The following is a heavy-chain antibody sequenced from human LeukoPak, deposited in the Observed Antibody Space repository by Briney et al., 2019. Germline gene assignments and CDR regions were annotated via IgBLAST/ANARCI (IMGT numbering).Heavy chain of an antibody. J-gene: IGHJ4*02. V-gene: IGHV4-4*07. Sequence: SETLSLTCAVYGGSFSGYYWSWIRQPAGKGLEWIGRIYTSGSTNYNPSLKSRVTMSVDTSKNQFSLKLSSVTAADTAVYYCARDDCGGDCYSVYRGQGTLVTVSS. CDR2: IYTSGST. CDR1: GGSFSGYY. CDR3: ARDDCGGDCYSVY. D-gene: IGHD2-21*01.